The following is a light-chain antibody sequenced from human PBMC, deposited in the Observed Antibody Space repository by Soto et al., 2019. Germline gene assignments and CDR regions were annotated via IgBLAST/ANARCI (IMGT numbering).Light chain of an antibody. J-gene: IGLJ3*02. CDR3: AAWDDSLSGVV. Sequence: QSVLTQPPSASGTPGQRVTISCSGSISNLGSNFVFWYQQLPGAAPKLLISRNDQRPSGVPDRFSGSKSGTSASLAISGLRSEYEADYHCAAWDDSLSGVVFGGGTKLTVL. CDR2: RND. CDR1: ISNLGSNF. V-gene: IGLV1-47*01.